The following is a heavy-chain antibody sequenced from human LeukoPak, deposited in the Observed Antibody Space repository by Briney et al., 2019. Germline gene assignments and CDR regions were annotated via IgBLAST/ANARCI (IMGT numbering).Heavy chain of an antibody. D-gene: IGHD1-1*01. CDR2: IYYSGST. V-gene: IGHV4-59*01. J-gene: IGHJ4*02. CDR3: ARTEGYLFDY. CDR1: GGSISSYY. Sequence: SETLSLTCTVSGGSISSYYWNWIRQPPGKGLEWIGYIYYSGSTNYNPSLKSRVTISVDTSKSQFSLKLSSVTAADTAVYYCARTEGYLFDYWGPGTLVPVSS.